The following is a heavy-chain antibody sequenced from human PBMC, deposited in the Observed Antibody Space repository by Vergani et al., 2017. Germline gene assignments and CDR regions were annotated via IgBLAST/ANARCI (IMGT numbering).Heavy chain of an antibody. J-gene: IGHJ3*02. CDR3: ARPQYSSGWFDAFDI. CDR2: IYYSGST. CDR1: GGSVSSGSYY. V-gene: IGHV4-61*10. D-gene: IGHD6-19*01. Sequence: QVQLQESGPGLVKPSETLSLTCTVSGGSVSSGSYYWSWIRQPAGKGLEWIGYIYYSGSTNYNPSLKSRVTISVDTSKNQFSLKLSSVTAADTAVYYCARPQYSSGWFDAFDIWGQGTMVTVSS.